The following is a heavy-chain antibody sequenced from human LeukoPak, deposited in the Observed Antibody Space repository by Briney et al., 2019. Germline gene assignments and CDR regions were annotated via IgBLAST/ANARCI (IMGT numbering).Heavy chain of an antibody. CDR2: ISSSGSTI. Sequence: GGSPRLSCAASGFTFSSYEMNWVRQAPGKGLEWVSYISSSGSTIYYADSVKGRFTISRDNAKNSLYLQMNSLRAEDTAVYYCANLDIAAAGTDLTMNWFDPWGQGTLVTVSS. D-gene: IGHD6-13*01. J-gene: IGHJ5*02. CDR1: GFTFSSYE. CDR3: ANLDIAAAGTDLTMNWFDP. V-gene: IGHV3-48*03.